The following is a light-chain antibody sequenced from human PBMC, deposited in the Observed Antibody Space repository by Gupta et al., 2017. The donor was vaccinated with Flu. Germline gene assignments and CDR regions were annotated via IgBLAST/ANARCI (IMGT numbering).Light chain of an antibody. CDR2: AAS. CDR3: QQSYSTLT. Sequence: VEDRVTITCRASQSISSYLNWYQQKPGKAPKLLIYAASSLQSGVPSRFSGSGSGTDFTLTISSLQPEDFSTYYCQQSYSTLTFGGGTKVEIK. J-gene: IGKJ4*01. V-gene: IGKV1-39*01. CDR1: QSISSY.